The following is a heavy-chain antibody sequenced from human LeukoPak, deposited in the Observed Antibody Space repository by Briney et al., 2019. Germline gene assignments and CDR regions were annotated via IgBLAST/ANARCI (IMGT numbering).Heavy chain of an antibody. J-gene: IGHJ4*02. Sequence: ETLSLTCTVSGGSIDSYYWSWIRQPPEKGLEWLGYIYHSGSTKYNPSLKSRVTISVDMSKKQFSLKLNSVTAADTAVYYCARNALVVPYYFDYWGQGTLVTVSS. D-gene: IGHD6-6*01. CDR3: ARNALVVPYYFDY. CDR1: GGSIDSYY. V-gene: IGHV4-59*08. CDR2: IYHSGST.